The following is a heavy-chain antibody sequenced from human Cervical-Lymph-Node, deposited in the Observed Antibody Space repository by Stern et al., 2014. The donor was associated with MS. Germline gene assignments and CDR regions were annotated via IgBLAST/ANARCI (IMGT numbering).Heavy chain of an antibody. CDR2: IGTAGDT. CDR3: ARGGSGSYYDFDY. CDR1: GFTFSSYD. D-gene: IGHD3-10*01. Sequence: EVQLVQSGGGLVQPGGSLRLSCAASGFTFSSYDMHWVRQATGKGLEWVSAIGTAGDTYYPGSVKGRFTISRENAKNSLYLQMNSLRAGDTAVYYCARGGSGSYYDFDYWGQGTLVTVSS. J-gene: IGHJ4*02. V-gene: IGHV3-13*01.